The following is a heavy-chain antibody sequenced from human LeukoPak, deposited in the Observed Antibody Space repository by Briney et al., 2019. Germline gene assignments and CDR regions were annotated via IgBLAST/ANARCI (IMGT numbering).Heavy chain of an antibody. CDR3: ARHFDPRSEVGATFFLSGYYFDY. J-gene: IGHJ4*02. V-gene: IGHV4-61*02. CDR2: INFSGST. D-gene: IGHD1-26*01. Sequence: PSETLSLTCTVSGDSITTSSYYWNWIRQPAGKGLEWIGRINFSGSTYYNPSLKSRITISVDTSKNQFSLKLSSVTAADTAVYFCARHFDPRSEVGATFFLSGYYFDYWGQGTLVTVSS. CDR1: GDSITTSSYY.